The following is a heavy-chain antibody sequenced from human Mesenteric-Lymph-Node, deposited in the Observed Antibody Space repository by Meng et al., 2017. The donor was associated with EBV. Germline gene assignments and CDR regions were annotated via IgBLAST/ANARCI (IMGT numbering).Heavy chain of an antibody. CDR1: GVTFSSYW. CDR3: ARDLYSNYAGGY. J-gene: IGHJ4*02. Sequence: VQLVESXXXXXQXXGXXRLACAASGVTFSSYWMHWVRKAPGKGLVWVSRINSDGSSTSYADSVKGRFTISRDNAKNTLYLQMNSLRAEDTAVYYCARDLYSNYAGGYWGQGTLVTVSS. V-gene: IGHV3-74*01. CDR2: INSDGSST. D-gene: IGHD4-11*01.